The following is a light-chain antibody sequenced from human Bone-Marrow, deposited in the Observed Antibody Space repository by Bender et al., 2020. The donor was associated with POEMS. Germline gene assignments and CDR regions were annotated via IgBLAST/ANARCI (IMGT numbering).Light chain of an antibody. CDR1: SGSIASNF. CDR2: DDN. Sequence: NFMLTQPHSVSESPGKTVTISCTRSSGSIASNFVQWYQQRPGSAPTTVIYDDNQRPSGVPDRFSGSIDTSSNSASLTISGLKTEDEADYYCQSYYTSDLWVFGGGTKLTVL. CDR3: QSYYTSDLWV. J-gene: IGLJ3*02. V-gene: IGLV6-57*03.